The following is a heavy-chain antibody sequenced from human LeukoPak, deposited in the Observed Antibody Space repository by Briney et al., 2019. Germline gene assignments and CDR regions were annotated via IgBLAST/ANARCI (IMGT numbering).Heavy chain of an antibody. CDR3: ARGVTGSGSYGGFDY. CDR1: GGSISSSSYY. Sequence: SETLSLTCTVSGGSISSSSYYWGWIRQPPGKGLEWIGSIYYSGSTYYNPSLKSRVTMSVDTSKNQFSLKLSSVTAADTAVYYCARGVTGSGSYGGFDYWGQGTLVTVSS. V-gene: IGHV4-39*07. D-gene: IGHD1-26*01. CDR2: IYYSGST. J-gene: IGHJ4*02.